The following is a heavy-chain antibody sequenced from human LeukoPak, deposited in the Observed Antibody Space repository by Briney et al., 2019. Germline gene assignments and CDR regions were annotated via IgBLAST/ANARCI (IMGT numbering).Heavy chain of an antibody. Sequence: ASVKGSCKASGYTFTSNYMHWVRQAPGQGLEWMGIINPSGGSTTYAQRFQGRVTMTRDTSTTTVYMELSSLRSEDTAVYYCARVDGSGWYNYWGQGTLVTVSS. CDR3: ARVDGSGWYNY. CDR2: INPSGGST. V-gene: IGHV1-46*01. J-gene: IGHJ4*02. CDR1: GYTFTSNY. D-gene: IGHD6-19*01.